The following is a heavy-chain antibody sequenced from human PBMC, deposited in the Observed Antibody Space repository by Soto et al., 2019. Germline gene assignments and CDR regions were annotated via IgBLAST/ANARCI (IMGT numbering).Heavy chain of an antibody. J-gene: IGHJ3*02. V-gene: IGHV6-1*01. D-gene: IGHD6-19*01. CDR1: GDSVSSNSAA. CDR3: ARGEWGSSGWYDAFDI. CDR2: TYYRSKWNN. Sequence: SQTLSLTCAISGDSVSSNSAAWNWVRQSPSRGLEWLGRTYYRSKWNNDYAVSVKRRITINPDTSKNQFSLKLSSVTAADTAVYYCARGEWGSSGWYDAFDIWGQGTMVTVSS.